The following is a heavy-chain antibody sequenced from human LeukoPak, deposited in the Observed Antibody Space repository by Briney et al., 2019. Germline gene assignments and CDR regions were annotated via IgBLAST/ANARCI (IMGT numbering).Heavy chain of an antibody. CDR1: GFTFSSNA. CDR2: ISYDGSNK. V-gene: IGHV3-30*04. D-gene: IGHD3-10*01. J-gene: IGHJ4*02. Sequence: GGSLRLSCAASGFTFSSNAMHWVRQAPGKGLEWVAVISYDGSNKYYADSVKGRFTISRDNSKNTLYLQMNSLRAEDTAVYYCANVYGSGSSFGDYWGQGTLATVSS. CDR3: ANVYGSGSSFGDY.